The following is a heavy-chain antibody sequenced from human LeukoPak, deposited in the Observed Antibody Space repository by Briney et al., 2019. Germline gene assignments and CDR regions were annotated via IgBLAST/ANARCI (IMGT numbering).Heavy chain of an antibody. CDR1: GGSFSGYY. V-gene: IGHV4-34*01. CDR2: INHSGSA. CDR3: ARTQYYYGSGSYICPFDY. D-gene: IGHD3-10*01. Sequence: SETLSLTCAVYGGSFSGYYWSWIRQPPGKGLEWIGEINHSGSANYNPSLKNRVTISVDTSKNQFSLKLSSVTAADTAVYYCARTQYYYGSGSYICPFDYWGQGTLVTVSS. J-gene: IGHJ4*02.